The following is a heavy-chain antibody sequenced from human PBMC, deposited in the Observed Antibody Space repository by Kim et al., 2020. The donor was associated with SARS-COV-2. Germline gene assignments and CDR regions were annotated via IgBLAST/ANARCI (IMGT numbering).Heavy chain of an antibody. J-gene: IGHJ5*02. V-gene: IGHV3-7*04. CDR2: KQDGSEK. CDR3: ARLFDP. Sequence: KQDGSEKNYVDSEKGRFTISRDNAKNSRYLQMGSLRAEDTAVYYWARLFDPWGQGTLVTVSS.